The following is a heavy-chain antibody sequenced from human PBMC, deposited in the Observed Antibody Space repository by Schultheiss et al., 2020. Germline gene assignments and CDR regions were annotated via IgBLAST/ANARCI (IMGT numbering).Heavy chain of an antibody. CDR1: GSTFSSYW. CDR3: ARELPRFRWFDP. CDR2: INSDGSST. J-gene: IGHJ5*02. V-gene: IGHV3-74*01. Sequence: GGSLRLSCAASGSTFSSYWMHWVRQAPGKGLVWVSRINSDGSSTSYADSVKGRFTISRDNAQNTLYLQMNSLRAEDTAVYYCARELPRFRWFDPWGQGTLVTVSS. D-gene: IGHD1-26*01.